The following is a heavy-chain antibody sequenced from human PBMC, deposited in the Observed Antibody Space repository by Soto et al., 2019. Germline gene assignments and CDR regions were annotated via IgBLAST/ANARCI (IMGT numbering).Heavy chain of an antibody. CDR1: GFTFSSYA. CDR3: AKDGAPSYYDILTGYYHDFDY. D-gene: IGHD3-9*01. J-gene: IGHJ4*02. Sequence: HPGGSLRLSCAASGFTFSSYAMSWVRQAPGKGLEWVSAISGSGGSTYYADSVKGRFTISRDNSKNTLYLQMNSLRAEDTAVYYCAKDGAPSYYDILTGYYHDFDYWGQGTLVTVSS. CDR2: ISGSGGST. V-gene: IGHV3-23*01.